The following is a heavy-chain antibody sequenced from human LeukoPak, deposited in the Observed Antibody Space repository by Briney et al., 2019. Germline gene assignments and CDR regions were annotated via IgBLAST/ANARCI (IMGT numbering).Heavy chain of an antibody. J-gene: IGHJ5*02. CDR2: INPSGGST. CDR1: GYTFTSYY. Sequence: VASVKVSCKASGYTFTSYYMHWVRQAPGQGLEWMGIINPSGGSTSYAQKFQGRVTMTRDTSTSTVYMELRSLRSDDTAVYYCARDTPVVPAELNWFDPWGQGTLVTVSS. D-gene: IGHD2-2*01. CDR3: ARDTPVVPAELNWFDP. V-gene: IGHV1-46*01.